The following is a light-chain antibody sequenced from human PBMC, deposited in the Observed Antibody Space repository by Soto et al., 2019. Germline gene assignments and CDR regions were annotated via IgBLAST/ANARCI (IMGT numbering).Light chain of an antibody. CDR2: GAS. V-gene: IGKV3-20*01. CDR3: QQYGRT. J-gene: IGKJ1*01. Sequence: EIVLTQSPATLSLSPGERATLSCRASQGIGDTLAWYQQKPGQAPRLLIYGASSRATGIPDRFSGSGSGTDFTLTISRLEPGDFAVYYCQQYGRTFGQGTKVDIK. CDR1: QGIGDT.